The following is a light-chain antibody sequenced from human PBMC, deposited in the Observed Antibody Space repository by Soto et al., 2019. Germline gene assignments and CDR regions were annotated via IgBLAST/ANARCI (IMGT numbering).Light chain of an antibody. J-gene: IGKJ1*01. CDR3: KQSYSEWT. CDR1: QSISSY. Sequence: DVEMTQSPSSLSSSLGDSVAITCRASQSISSYLNWYQQKPGKAPKLLIYDASSLQSGVQSRFSGSGSGTDFTLTIRSLQPEDFATYYCKQSYSEWTCGQGTQVDIK. V-gene: IGKV1-39*01. CDR2: DAS.